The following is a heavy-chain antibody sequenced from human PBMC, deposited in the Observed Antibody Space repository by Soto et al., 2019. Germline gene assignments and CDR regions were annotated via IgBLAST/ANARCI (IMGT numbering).Heavy chain of an antibody. CDR2: ISSSSSYI. CDR1: GFTFSSYS. CDR3: ARDLFKGKYDYVWGSYRYDAFDI. J-gene: IGHJ3*02. D-gene: IGHD3-16*02. V-gene: IGHV3-21*01. Sequence: PGGSLRLSCAASGFTFSSYSMNWVRQAPGKGLEWVSSISSSSSYIYYADSVKGRFTISRDNAKNSLYLQMSSLRAEDTAVYYCARDLFKGKYDYVWGSYRYDAFDIWGQGTMVTVSS.